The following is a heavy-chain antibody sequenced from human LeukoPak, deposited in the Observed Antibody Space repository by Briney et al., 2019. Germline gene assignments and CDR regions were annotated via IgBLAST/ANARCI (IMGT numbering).Heavy chain of an antibody. V-gene: IGHV4-39*01. Sequence: TSETLSLTCTVSGGSINSTSYYWSWIRQPPGKGLEWIGNIYSSGSTYYNASLQSRVTISIDTSKNQFSLRLNSVTAADTAMYYCAKSGGYGLIDYWGQGTRVTVSS. CDR2: IYSSGST. J-gene: IGHJ4*02. D-gene: IGHD1-26*01. CDR3: AKSGGYGLIDY. CDR1: GGSINSTSYY.